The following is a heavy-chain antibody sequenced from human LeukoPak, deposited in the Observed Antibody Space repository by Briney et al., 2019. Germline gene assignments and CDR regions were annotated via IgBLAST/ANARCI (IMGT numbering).Heavy chain of an antibody. D-gene: IGHD2-15*01. CDR3: ARDDIVVVVAAMDY. CDR1: GYTFTSYG. Sequence: GASVKVSCKASGYTFTSYGISWVRQAPGQGLEWMGWISAYNGNTNYAQKLQGRVTMTTDTSTSTAYMELRSLRSGDTAVYYCARDDIVVVVAAMDYWGQGTLVTVSS. J-gene: IGHJ4*02. V-gene: IGHV1-18*01. CDR2: ISAYNGNT.